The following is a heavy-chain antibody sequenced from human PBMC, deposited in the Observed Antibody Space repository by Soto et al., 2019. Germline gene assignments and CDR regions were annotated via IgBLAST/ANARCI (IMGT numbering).Heavy chain of an antibody. CDR3: AKDGSYCSSTSCYISGFDY. J-gene: IGHJ4*02. V-gene: IGHV3-23*01. D-gene: IGHD2-2*01. CDR2: ISGSGGST. CDR1: GFTFSSYA. Sequence: PGGSLRLSCAASGFTFSSYAMSWVRQAPGKGLEWVSAISGSGGSTYYADSVKGRFTISRDNSKNTLYLQMNSLRAEDTAVYYCAKDGSYCSSTSCYISGFDYWGQGTLVTVSS.